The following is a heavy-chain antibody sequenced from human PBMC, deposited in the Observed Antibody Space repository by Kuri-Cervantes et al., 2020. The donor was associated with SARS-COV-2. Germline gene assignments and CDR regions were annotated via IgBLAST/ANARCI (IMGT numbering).Heavy chain of an antibody. CDR2: ISSSSSYI. CDR1: GFTFSSYS. CDR3: ARDVGYCSGGSCSDYYGMDV. D-gene: IGHD2-15*01. V-gene: IGHV3-21*01. J-gene: IGHJ6*02. Sequence: GSLRLSCAASGFTFSSYSMNWVRQAPGKGLEWVSSISSSSSYIYYADSVKGRFTISRDNAKNSLYLQMNSLRAEDTAVYYCARDVGYCSGGSCSDYYGMDVWGQGTTVTVSS.